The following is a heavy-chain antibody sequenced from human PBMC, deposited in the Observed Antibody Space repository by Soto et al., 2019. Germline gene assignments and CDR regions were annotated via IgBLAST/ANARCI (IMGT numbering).Heavy chain of an antibody. J-gene: IGHJ6*02. CDR2: INHSGST. CDR1: GGSFSGYY. CDR3: AREGGWDCSGGSCHPRGYYYYGMDV. Sequence: SETLSLTCAVYGGSFSGYYWSWIRQPPGKGLEWIGEINHSGSTNYNPSLKSRVTISVDTSKNQFSLKLSSVTAADTAVYYCAREGGWDCSGGSCHPRGYYYYGMDVWGQGTTVTVSS. D-gene: IGHD2-15*01. V-gene: IGHV4-34*01.